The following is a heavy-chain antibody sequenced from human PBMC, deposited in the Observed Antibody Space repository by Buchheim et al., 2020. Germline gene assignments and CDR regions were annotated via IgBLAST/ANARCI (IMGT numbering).Heavy chain of an antibody. CDR2: IYYSGST. CDR3: ARNRGTGYGMDV. Sequence: QVQLQESGPGLVKPSQTLSLTCTVSGGSISSGGYYWSWIRQHPGTGLEWVGYIYYSGSTNYHPSLKSRVTISVAPSMHQFSLKLSSVTAADTAVYYCARNRGTGYGMDVWGQGTT. D-gene: IGHD1-14*01. V-gene: IGHV4-31*03. CDR1: GGSISSGGYY. J-gene: IGHJ6*02.